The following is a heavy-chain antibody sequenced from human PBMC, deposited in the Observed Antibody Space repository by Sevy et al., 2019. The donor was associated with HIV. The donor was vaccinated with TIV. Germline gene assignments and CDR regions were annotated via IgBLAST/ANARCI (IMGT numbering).Heavy chain of an antibody. CDR3: ARDLPPSATTVAHFDN. D-gene: IGHD4-4*01. V-gene: IGHV3-48*03. CDR2: ISNSGSAL. J-gene: IGHJ4*02. CDR1: GFIFSSYE. Sequence: GGSLRLSCAASGFIFSSYEMNWVRQAPGKGLEWISYISNSGSALYYSDSVKGRFTISRDNAKNSLYLQMNSLRAEDTAVYYCARDLPPSATTVAHFDNWGQGTLVTVST.